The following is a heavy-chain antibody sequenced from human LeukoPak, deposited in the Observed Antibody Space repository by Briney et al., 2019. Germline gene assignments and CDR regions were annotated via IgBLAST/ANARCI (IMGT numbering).Heavy chain of an antibody. CDR2: ISGSGGST. V-gene: IGHV3-23*01. J-gene: IGHJ4*01. CDR3: AKGGGDYSKGIDY. Sequence: PGGSLRLSCAVSGFTISSYAMSWVRQAPGKRLEWVSAISGSGGSTYYADSVKGRFTISRDNSKNTLYLQMNSLRAEDTAVYYCAKGGGDYSKGIDYWGQGTLVTVSS. D-gene: IGHD4-11*01. CDR1: GFTISSYA.